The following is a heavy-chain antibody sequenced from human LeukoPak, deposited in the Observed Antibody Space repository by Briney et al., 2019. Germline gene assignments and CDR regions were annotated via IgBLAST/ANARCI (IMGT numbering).Heavy chain of an antibody. V-gene: IGHV3-7*01. CDR2: IKQDGSEK. CDR1: GSTFSSYW. CDR3: ARVDSLIVGATGGNYYYYGMDV. J-gene: IGHJ6*02. Sequence: GGSLRLSCAASGSTFSSYWMSWVRQAPGKGLEWVANIKQDGSEKYYVDSVKGRFTISRDNAKDSLYLQMNSLRAEDTAVYYCARVDSLIVGATGGNYYYYGMDVWGQGTTVTVSS. D-gene: IGHD1-26*01.